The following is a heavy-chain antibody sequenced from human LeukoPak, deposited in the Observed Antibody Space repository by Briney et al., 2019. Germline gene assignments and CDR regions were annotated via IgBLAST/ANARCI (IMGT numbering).Heavy chain of an antibody. CDR3: ARGSCGYTSNSPFDP. D-gene: IGHD5-18*01. CDR1: GYTFTGYY. J-gene: IGHJ5*02. V-gene: IGHV1-2*02. Sequence: GASVKVSCKASGYTFTGYYMHWVRQAPGQGLEWMGWINPNSGGTNYAQKFQGRVTMTRDTSISTAYMELSRLRSDDTAVYYCARGSCGYTSNSPFDPWGQGTLVTVSS. CDR2: INPNSGGT.